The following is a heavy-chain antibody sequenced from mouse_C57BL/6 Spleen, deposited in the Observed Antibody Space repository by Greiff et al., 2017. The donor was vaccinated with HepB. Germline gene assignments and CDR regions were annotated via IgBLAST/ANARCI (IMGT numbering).Heavy chain of an antibody. CDR2: IYPGDGDT. CDR1: GYAFSSSW. J-gene: IGHJ4*01. Sequence: VQLQQSGPELVKPGASVKISCKASGYAFSSSWMNWVKQRPGKGLEWIGRIYPGDGDTNYNGKFKGKATLTADKSSSTAYMQLSSLTSEDSAVYFCAEAFYAMDYWGQGTSVTVSS. CDR3: AEAFYAMDY. V-gene: IGHV1-82*01.